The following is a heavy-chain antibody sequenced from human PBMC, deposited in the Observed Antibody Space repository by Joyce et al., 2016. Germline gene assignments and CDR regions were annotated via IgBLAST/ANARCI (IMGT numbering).Heavy chain of an antibody. Sequence: EVQLVQSGGEVKKPGESLKISCKDVGYSFTSYWLGWVRQMPGKGLELMGIINPEDSDTRYSPSFQGQVTISVDRSIKTAHLRGGSLRASDTAIYYCARSAVRGTLSPFFDYWGQGSLVTVSS. D-gene: IGHD3-16*01. CDR2: INPEDSDT. CDR3: ARSAVRGTLSPFFDY. V-gene: IGHV5-51*01. J-gene: IGHJ4*02. CDR1: GYSFTSYW.